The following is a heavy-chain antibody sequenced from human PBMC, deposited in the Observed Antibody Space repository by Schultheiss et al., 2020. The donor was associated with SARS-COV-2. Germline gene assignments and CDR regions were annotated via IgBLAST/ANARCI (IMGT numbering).Heavy chain of an antibody. D-gene: IGHD2-2*01. Sequence: GGSLRLSCAASGFTFSSYGMHWVRQAPGKGLEWVAVISYDGSNKYYADSVKGRFTISRDNAKNSLYLQMNSLRAEDTAVYYCAKVRMHCSSTSCYLNSGFDYWGQGTLVTVSS. CDR2: ISYDGSNK. CDR1: GFTFSSYG. CDR3: AKVRMHCSSTSCYLNSGFDY. J-gene: IGHJ4*02. V-gene: IGHV3-30*18.